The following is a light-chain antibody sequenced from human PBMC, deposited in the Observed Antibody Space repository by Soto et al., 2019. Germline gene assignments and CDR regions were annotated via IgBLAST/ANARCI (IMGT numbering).Light chain of an antibody. Sequence: QSALTQPPSASGSPGQSVTISCTGTPSDVGGYNSVSWYQQYPGKAPKLMIYDVSKRPSGVPDRFSGSKSGNTASLTVSGLQAEDEANYYGSSYVGSNVLFGGGTKLTVL. V-gene: IGLV2-8*01. J-gene: IGLJ2*01. CDR3: SSYVGSNVL. CDR1: PSDVGGYNS. CDR2: DVS.